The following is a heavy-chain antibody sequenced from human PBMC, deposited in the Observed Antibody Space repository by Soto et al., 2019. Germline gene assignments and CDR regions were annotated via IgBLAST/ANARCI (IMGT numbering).Heavy chain of an antibody. J-gene: IGHJ1*01. CDR2: TSYDGSDK. D-gene: IGHD3-16*01. V-gene: IGHV3-30*19. Sequence: QVQLVESGGGVVQPGTSLRVSCVGSGFTFRSYVIHWVRQAPGKGLERVALTSYDGSDKYYDDSVRGRFTISRDNSRNTVDLQMDSLRLEDTALYYGARWGTTGGLDVWGQGTLVSVSS. CDR3: ARWGTTGGLDV. CDR1: GFTFRSYV.